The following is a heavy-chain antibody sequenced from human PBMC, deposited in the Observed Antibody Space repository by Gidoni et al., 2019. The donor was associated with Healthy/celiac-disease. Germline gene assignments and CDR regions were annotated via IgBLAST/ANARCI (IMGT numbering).Heavy chain of an antibody. Sequence: QVQLVESGGGVVHPGRSLRLSCAASGFTFSSYGMHWVRQAPGKGLGWVAVISYDGSNKYYADSVKGRFTISRDNSKNTLYLQMNSLRAEDTAVYYCAKDGSTYSGYEYYFDYWGQGTLVTVSS. CDR2: ISYDGSNK. J-gene: IGHJ4*02. V-gene: IGHV3-30*18. CDR1: GFTFSSYG. CDR3: AKDGSTYSGYEYYFDY. D-gene: IGHD5-12*01.